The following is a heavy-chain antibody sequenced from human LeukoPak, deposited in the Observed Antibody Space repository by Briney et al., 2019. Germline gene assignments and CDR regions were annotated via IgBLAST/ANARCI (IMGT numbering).Heavy chain of an antibody. D-gene: IGHD2-15*01. Sequence: GGSLRLSCAASGFTFSSYEMNWVRQAPGKGLEWVSYISSSSSTIYYADSVKGRFTISRDNAKNSLYLQMNSLRAEDTAVYYCARDPINCSGGSCYQDYWGQGTLVTVSS. CDR3: ARDPINCSGGSCYQDY. V-gene: IGHV3-48*03. CDR1: GFTFSSYE. CDR2: ISSSSSTI. J-gene: IGHJ4*02.